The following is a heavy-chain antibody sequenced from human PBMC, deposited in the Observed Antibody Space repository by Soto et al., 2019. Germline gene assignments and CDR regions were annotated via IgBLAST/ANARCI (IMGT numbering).Heavy chain of an antibody. J-gene: IGHJ1*01. D-gene: IGHD6-19*01. CDR2: IVVGSGNT. CDR1: GFTFTSSA. V-gene: IGHV1-58*02. CDR3: AARSIAVAGTGGEYFQH. Sequence: ASVKVSCKASGFTFTSSAMQWVRQARGQRLEWIGWIVVGSGNTNYAQKFQERVTITRDMSTSTAYMELSSLRSEDTAVYYCAARSIAVAGTGGEYFQHWGQGTLVTVSS.